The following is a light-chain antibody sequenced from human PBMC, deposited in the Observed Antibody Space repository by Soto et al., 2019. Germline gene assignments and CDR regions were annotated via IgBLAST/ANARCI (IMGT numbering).Light chain of an antibody. J-gene: IGKJ2*01. CDR1: QSVSSN. CDR3: QQYNNWPHT. V-gene: IGKV3-15*01. Sequence: EIVMTQSPATLSVSPGERATLSCRASQSVSSNLVWYQQKPGQAPRLLIYGASTRATGIPARFSGSGSGTEFTLPISSLQSEDFAVYYCQQYNNWPHTFGQGTKLEIK. CDR2: GAS.